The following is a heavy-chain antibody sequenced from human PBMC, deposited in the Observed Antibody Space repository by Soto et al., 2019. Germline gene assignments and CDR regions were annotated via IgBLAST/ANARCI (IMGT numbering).Heavy chain of an antibody. V-gene: IGHV3-23*01. CDR1: GFTFSSYA. Sequence: EVQLLESGGGLVQPGGSLRLSCAASGFTFSSYAMSWVRQAPGKGLEWVSAITGSGDSTYYADSVKGRFTVSRDNSKNTLYLPMTSLRAEDTAVYYCAKVFVFTIREGFDYWGLGTLVTVSS. CDR2: ITGSGDST. J-gene: IGHJ4*02. D-gene: IGHD3-3*01. CDR3: AKVFVFTIREGFDY.